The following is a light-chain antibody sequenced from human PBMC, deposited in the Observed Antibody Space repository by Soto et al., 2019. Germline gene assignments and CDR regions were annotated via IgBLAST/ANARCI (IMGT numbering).Light chain of an antibody. J-gene: IGLJ1*01. V-gene: IGLV1-40*01. Sequence: QSVLTQPPSVSGAPGQRVTISCTGSSSNIGAGYDVHWYQQLPGTDPKLLIYGNTNRTSGVPDRFSGSKSGTSASLAITGLQAEDEADYYCQSYDSSLSGYVFGTGTTVTVL. CDR3: QSYDSSLSGYV. CDR2: GNT. CDR1: SSNIGAGYD.